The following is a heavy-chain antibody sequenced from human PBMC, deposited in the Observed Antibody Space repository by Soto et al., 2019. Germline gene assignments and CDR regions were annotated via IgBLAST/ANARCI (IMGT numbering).Heavy chain of an antibody. CDR2: ISGSGGST. Sequence: SGGSLRLSCAASGFTFSSYAMSWARQAPGKGLEWVSAISGSGGSTYYADSVKGRFTISRDNSKNTLYLQMNSLRAEDTAVYYCAKGPGGVVTPRLYYFDYWGQGTLVTVSS. D-gene: IGHD2-21*02. CDR3: AKGPGGVVTPRLYYFDY. V-gene: IGHV3-23*01. CDR1: GFTFSSYA. J-gene: IGHJ4*02.